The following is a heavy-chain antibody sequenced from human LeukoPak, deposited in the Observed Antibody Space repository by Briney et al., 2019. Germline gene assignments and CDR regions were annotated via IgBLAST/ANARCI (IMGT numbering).Heavy chain of an antibody. CDR1: GYTLTGYV. CDR3: ARESPSSGYNFDY. CDR2: INPHTGET. D-gene: IGHD3-22*01. Sequence: ASVKGSCKASGYTLTGYVVHWVRQAPGQGLEWMGWINPHTGETHYAPKFHGRVTMTRDTSISTVYVELSRLTSDDTAVFYCARESPSSGYNFDYWGPGTLVTVSS. V-gene: IGHV1-2*02. J-gene: IGHJ4*02.